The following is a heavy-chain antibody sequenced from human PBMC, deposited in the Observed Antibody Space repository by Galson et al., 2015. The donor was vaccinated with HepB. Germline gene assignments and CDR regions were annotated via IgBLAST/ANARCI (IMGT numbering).Heavy chain of an antibody. V-gene: IGHV3-7*03. D-gene: IGHD3-3*01. Sequence: SLRLSCAASGFTFSSYWMSWVRQAPGKGLEWVANIKQDGSEKYYVDSVKGRFTISRDNAKNSLYLQMNSLRAEDTAVYYCARGVLEPSDWFDPWGQGTLVTVSS. CDR2: IKQDGSEK. J-gene: IGHJ5*02. CDR3: ARGVLEPSDWFDP. CDR1: GFTFSSYW.